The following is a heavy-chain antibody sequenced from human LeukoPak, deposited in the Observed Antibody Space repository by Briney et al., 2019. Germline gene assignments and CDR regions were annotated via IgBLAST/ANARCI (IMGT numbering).Heavy chain of an antibody. CDR3: ARRRGGARPAAFDI. V-gene: IGHV4-61*02. D-gene: IGHD6-6*01. CDR2: IYTSGST. J-gene: IGHJ3*02. Sequence: PSETLSLTCTVSGGSISSGSYYWRWIRQPAGKGLEWIGRIYTSGSTNYNPSLKSRVTISVDTSKNQFSLKLSSVTAADTAVYYCARRRGGARPAAFDIWGQGTMVTVSS. CDR1: GGSISSGSYY.